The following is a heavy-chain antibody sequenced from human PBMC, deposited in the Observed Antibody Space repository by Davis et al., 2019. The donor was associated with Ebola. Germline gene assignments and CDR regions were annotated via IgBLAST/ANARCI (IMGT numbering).Heavy chain of an antibody. CDR1: GFTFSSYD. V-gene: IGHV3-13*01. J-gene: IGHJ3*02. Sequence: PGGSLRLSCAASGFTFSSYDMHWVRQATGKGLEWVSAIGTAGDTYYPGSVKGRFTISRENAKNSLYLQMNSLRAGDTAVYYCARADYGLGAFDIWGQGTMVTGSS. CDR3: ARADYGLGAFDI. D-gene: IGHD4-17*01. CDR2: IGTAGDT.